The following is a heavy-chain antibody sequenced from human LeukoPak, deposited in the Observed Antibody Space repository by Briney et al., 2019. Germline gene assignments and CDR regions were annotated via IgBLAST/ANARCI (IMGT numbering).Heavy chain of an antibody. Sequence: GGSLRLSCAASGFTFSSYAMSWVRQAPGKGLEWVSAISGSGGSTYYADSVKGRFTISRDNSKDTLYLQMNSLRAEDTAVYYCAKALYGSGSTMDCWGQGTLVTVSS. V-gene: IGHV3-23*01. CDR2: ISGSGGST. D-gene: IGHD3-10*01. CDR3: AKALYGSGSTMDC. J-gene: IGHJ4*02. CDR1: GFTFSSYA.